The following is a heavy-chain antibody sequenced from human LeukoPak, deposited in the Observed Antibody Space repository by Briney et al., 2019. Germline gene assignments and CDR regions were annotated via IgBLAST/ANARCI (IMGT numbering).Heavy chain of an antibody. CDR1: GFTFSSYS. D-gene: IGHD2-2*01. V-gene: IGHV3-30*14. Sequence: GRSLRLSCAASGFTFSSYSMHWVRQAPGKGLEWVALISYHGINKYYPDSVKGRFTISRDNSKNTLDLQMNSLRPEDTAVYYCARGNSVAVTAVPLQGPDAFDIWGQGTMVTVSS. CDR3: ARGNSVAVTAVPLQGPDAFDI. J-gene: IGHJ3*02. CDR2: ISYHGINK.